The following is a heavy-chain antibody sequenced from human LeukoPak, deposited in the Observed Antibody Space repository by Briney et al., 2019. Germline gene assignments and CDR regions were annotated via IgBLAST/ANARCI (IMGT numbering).Heavy chain of an antibody. CDR1: GGSLSSYY. Sequence: SETLSLTCTVSGGSLSSYYWSWVRQPAGKGLEWIGRIYTSGSTNYNPSLKSRVTMSVDTSKNQFSLKLSSVTAADTAVYYCARHEVGYSYGGYRPYYFDYWGQGTPVTVSS. CDR3: ARHEVGYSYGGYRPYYFDY. CDR2: IYTSGST. V-gene: IGHV4-4*07. J-gene: IGHJ4*02. D-gene: IGHD5-18*01.